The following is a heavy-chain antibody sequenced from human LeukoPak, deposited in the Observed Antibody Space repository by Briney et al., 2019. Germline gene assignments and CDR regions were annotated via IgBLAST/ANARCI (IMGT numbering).Heavy chain of an antibody. V-gene: IGHV4-59*01. CDR1: GGSISSYY. CDR3: AKTNPYGPFDY. J-gene: IGHJ4*02. Sequence: SETLSLTCAVSGGSISSYYWSWIRQPPRKGLEWIGYIYYSGSTNYNPSLKRRVTISVDTSKNQFSLKLSSVTAADTAVYYCAKTNPYGPFDYWGQGTLVTVSS. D-gene: IGHD4-17*01. CDR2: IYYSGST.